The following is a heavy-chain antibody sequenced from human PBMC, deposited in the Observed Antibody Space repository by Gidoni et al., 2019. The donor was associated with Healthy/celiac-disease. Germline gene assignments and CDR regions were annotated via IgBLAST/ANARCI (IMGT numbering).Heavy chain of an antibody. V-gene: IGHV4-59*08. D-gene: IGHD3-3*01. CDR1: GGSISSYY. CDR3: ARHDFWSGYFDY. J-gene: IGHJ4*02. CDR2: IYYSGST. Sequence: QVQLQESGPGLVKPSETLSLTCTISGGSISSYYWRWIRQPPGKGLEWIGYIYYSGSTNYNPSLKSRVTISVDTSKNQFSLKLSSVTAADTAVYYCARHDFWSGYFDYWGQGTLVTVSS.